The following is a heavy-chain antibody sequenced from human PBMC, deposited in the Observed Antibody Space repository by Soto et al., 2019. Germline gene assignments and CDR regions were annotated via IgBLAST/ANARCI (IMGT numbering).Heavy chain of an antibody. D-gene: IGHD3-22*01. Sequence: PSETLSLTCTVSGGSTSNYYWSWIRQPPGKGLEWIGCIFYSGSTNYSPSLRSRVAISVDTSKNQISLELNSVTAADTAVYYCARGGVDYYDSSGYYFSPYYFDYWGQGTLVTVSS. V-gene: IGHV4-59*12. CDR3: ARGGVDYYDSSGYYFSPYYFDY. CDR2: IFYSGST. J-gene: IGHJ4*02. CDR1: GGSTSNYY.